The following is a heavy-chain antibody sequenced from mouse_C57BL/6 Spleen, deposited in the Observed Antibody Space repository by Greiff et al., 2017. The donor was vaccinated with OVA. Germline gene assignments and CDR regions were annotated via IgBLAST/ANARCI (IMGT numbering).Heavy chain of an antibody. V-gene: IGHV1-50*01. CDR3: ARGASLLHFDY. D-gene: IGHD1-1*01. CDR2: IDPSDSYT. J-gene: IGHJ2*01. Sequence: QVQLQQPGAELVKPGASVKLSCKASGYTFTSYWMQWVKQRPGQGLEWIGEIDPSDSYTNYNQKFKGKATLTVDTSSSTAYMQLSSLTSEDSAVYYCARGASLLHFDYWGQGTTLTVSS. CDR1: GYTFTSYW.